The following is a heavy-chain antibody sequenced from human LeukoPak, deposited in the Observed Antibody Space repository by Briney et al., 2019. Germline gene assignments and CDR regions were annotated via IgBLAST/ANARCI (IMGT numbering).Heavy chain of an antibody. D-gene: IGHD6-13*01. Sequence: SETLSLACTVSGGSISSYYWSWIRQPPGKGLEWIGYIYYSGSTNYNPSLKSRVTISVDTSKNQFSLKLSSVTAADTAVYYCAREVAAAGMSDYWGQRALVTVSS. CDR1: GGSISSYY. V-gene: IGHV4-59*01. CDR2: IYYSGST. CDR3: AREVAAAGMSDY. J-gene: IGHJ4*02.